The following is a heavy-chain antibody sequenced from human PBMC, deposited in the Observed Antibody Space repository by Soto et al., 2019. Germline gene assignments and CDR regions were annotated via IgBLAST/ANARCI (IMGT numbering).Heavy chain of an antibody. CDR2: ISYDGSNK. D-gene: IGHD6-19*01. CDR3: ASFQRIAVAADFDY. J-gene: IGHJ4*02. CDR1: GFTFSSYG. Sequence: PGGSLRLSCAASGFTFSSYGMHWVRQAPGKGLEWVAVISYDGSNKYYADSVKGRFTISRDNSKNTLYLQMNSLRAEDTAVYYCASFQRIAVAADFDYWGQGTLVTVSS. V-gene: IGHV3-30*03.